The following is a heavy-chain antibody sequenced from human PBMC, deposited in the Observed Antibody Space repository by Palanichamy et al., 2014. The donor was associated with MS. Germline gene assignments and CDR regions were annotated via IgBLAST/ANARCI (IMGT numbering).Heavy chain of an antibody. CDR1: GGSIRNYY. Sequence: QVQLQESGPGLVKPSETLSLICTVSGGSIRNYYWNWIRQSPGKGLEWIGYIYYSATTSYNPSLKSRVTMSIDTSNNQFSLKLNSVTAADTAVYYCASWITRVRGPAPGGWFDPRGQGTLVAVSS. V-gene: IGHV4-59*03. J-gene: IGHJ5*02. CDR3: ASWITRVRGPAPGGWFDP. CDR2: IYYSATT. D-gene: IGHD3-10*01.